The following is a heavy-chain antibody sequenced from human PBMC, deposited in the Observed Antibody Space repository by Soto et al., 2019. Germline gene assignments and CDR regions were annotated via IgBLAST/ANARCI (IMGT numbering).Heavy chain of an antibody. D-gene: IGHD1-1*01. J-gene: IGHJ4*02. V-gene: IGHV3-23*01. CDR2: ISGSGGST. Sequence: GGSLRLSCAASGFTFGSHAMSRVRQAPGKGLEWVSAISGSGGSTYYADSVKGRFTISRDNSKNTLYLQMNSLRAEDTAVYYCAKDGNWNPEYYFDYWGQGTLVTVSS. CDR1: GFTFGSHA. CDR3: AKDGNWNPEYYFDY.